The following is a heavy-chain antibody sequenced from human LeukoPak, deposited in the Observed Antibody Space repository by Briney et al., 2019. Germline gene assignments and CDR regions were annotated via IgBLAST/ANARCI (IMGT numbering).Heavy chain of an antibody. Sequence: SETLSLTCTVSGGSISSSSYYWGWIRQPPGKGLEWIGSIYYSGSTYYNPSLKSRVTISVDTSKNQFSLKLSSVTAADTAVYYCARTLYYYDSSGYHPSNDAFDIWGQGTMVTVSS. D-gene: IGHD3-22*01. CDR2: IYYSGST. CDR1: GGSISSSSYY. J-gene: IGHJ3*02. V-gene: IGHV4-39*07. CDR3: ARTLYYYDSSGYHPSNDAFDI.